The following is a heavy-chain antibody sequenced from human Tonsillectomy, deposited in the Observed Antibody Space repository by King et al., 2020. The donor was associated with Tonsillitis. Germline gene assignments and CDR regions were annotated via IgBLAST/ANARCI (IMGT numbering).Heavy chain of an antibody. Sequence: QLVQSGPEVKKPGASVKVSCKASGYPFVSHGISWVRQAPGQGLEWMGWISAYNGNTNYAQKFQGSLTVTTDTSTKTVDMELRSLTSDDTAVYFCAREARMAAADYWGQGTLVTVSS. D-gene: IGHD5-24*01. CDR3: AREARMAAADY. J-gene: IGHJ4*02. CDR2: ISAYNGNT. CDR1: GYPFVSHG. V-gene: IGHV1-18*01.